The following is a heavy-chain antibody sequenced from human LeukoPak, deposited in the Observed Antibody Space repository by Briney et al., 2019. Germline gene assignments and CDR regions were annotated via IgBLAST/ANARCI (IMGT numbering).Heavy chain of an antibody. Sequence: QPGGSLRLSCAASGFTFSSYGMHWARQAPGKGLEWVAVISYDGSNKYYADSVKGRFTISRDNSKNTLYLQMNSLRAEDTAVYYCAKDSGSPHGFDPWGQGTLVTVSS. CDR2: ISYDGSNK. J-gene: IGHJ5*02. V-gene: IGHV3-30*18. CDR3: AKDSGSPHGFDP. CDR1: GFTFSSYG. D-gene: IGHD1-26*01.